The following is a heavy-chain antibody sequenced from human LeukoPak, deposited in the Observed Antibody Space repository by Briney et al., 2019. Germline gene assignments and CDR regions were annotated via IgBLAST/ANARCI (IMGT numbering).Heavy chain of an antibody. CDR1: GFTFSSYS. V-gene: IGHV3-21*04. Sequence: GGSLRLSCAASGFTFSSYSMNWVRQAPGKGLEWVSSITSNNNYIYYADSVKGRFTISRDNSKNTLYLQMNSLRAEDTAVYYCAKGLYSGSYGAFDIWGQGTMVTVSS. D-gene: IGHD1-26*01. J-gene: IGHJ3*02. CDR3: AKGLYSGSYGAFDI. CDR2: ITSNNNYI.